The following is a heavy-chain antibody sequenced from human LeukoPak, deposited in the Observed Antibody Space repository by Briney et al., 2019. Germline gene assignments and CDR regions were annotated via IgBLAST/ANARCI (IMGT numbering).Heavy chain of an antibody. CDR1: GGSLSNYC. CDR2: TCDSGNI. J-gene: IGHJ4*02. V-gene: IGHV4-59*01. D-gene: IGHD6-19*01. CDR3: ARWHDSGRYFDY. Sequence: SGTLSLTCTVSGGSLSNYCWNGMRQPPGKGLEGIGYTCDSGNIYYNPALKRRVTISVDTSKNQFPRKLTSATAADTAVYYCARWHDSGRYFDYWGRGTSVTVSS.